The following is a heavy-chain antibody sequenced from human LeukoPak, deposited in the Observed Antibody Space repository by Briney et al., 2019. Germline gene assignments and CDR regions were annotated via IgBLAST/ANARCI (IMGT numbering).Heavy chain of an antibody. CDR3: ARQMAGSYPYNWFDP. CDR2: IYSGNSDI. J-gene: IGHJ5*02. D-gene: IGHD1-26*01. CDR1: GYSFTNYW. Sequence: GESLKISCKVSGYSFTNYWIGWVRQMPGKGLEWMGIIYSGNSDIRYSPSFQGQVTISVDKSITTAYLQWSSLKASDTAMYYCARQMAGSYPYNWFDPWGQGTLVTVSS. V-gene: IGHV5-51*01.